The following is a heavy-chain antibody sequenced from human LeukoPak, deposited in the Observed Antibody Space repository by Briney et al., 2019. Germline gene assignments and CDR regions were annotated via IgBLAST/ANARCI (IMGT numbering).Heavy chain of an antibody. V-gene: IGHV1-18*01. J-gene: IGHJ3*02. CDR3: ARGGSRSRRGDDAFDI. CDR1: GYTFTNYA. D-gene: IGHD3-10*01. CDR2: ISAYNGNT. Sequence: ASVKVSCKASGYTFTNYAMNWARQAPGQGLEWMGWISAYNGNTELAQKFQGRVTLATDASTSTAYVELRSLTSDDTAVYFCARGGSRSRRGDDAFDIWGQGTMVTVSS.